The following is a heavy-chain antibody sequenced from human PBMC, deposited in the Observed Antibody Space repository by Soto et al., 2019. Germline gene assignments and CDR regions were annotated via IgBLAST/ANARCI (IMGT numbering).Heavy chain of an antibody. V-gene: IGHV4-34*01. J-gene: IGHJ4*02. CDR1: GGSFSGYY. CDR3: ARQAYFDY. CDR2: INHSGST. Sequence: PSETLSLTCAVYGGSFSGYYWSWIRQPPGKGLEWIGEINHSGSTNYNPSLKSRVTISVDTSKNQFSLKLSSVTAADTAVYYRARQAYFDYWGQGTLVTVSS.